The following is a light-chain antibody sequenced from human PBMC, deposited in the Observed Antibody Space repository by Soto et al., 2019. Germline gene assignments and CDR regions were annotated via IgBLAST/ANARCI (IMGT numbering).Light chain of an antibody. CDR2: DAS. Sequence: DIQMTQSPSTLSASVGDRVTITCRASQSISSWLAWYQQKPGKAPKLLIYDASSLESGVPSRFSGSGSGTEFNLTNSSLQPDDFATDYCQQYNSYPYTVGQGTNLELK. CDR1: QSISSW. V-gene: IGKV1-5*01. J-gene: IGKJ2*01. CDR3: QQYNSYPYT.